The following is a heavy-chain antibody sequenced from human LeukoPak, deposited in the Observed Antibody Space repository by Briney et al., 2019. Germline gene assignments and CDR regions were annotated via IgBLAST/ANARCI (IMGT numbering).Heavy chain of an antibody. CDR1: GFPFSSYW. V-gene: IGHV3-7*01. D-gene: IGHD1-1*01. CDR2: IKQDGSDK. Sequence: GGSLRLSCAASGFPFSSYWMSWVRQAPGKGLEWVANIKQDGSDKYYVDSVKSRFTISRDNAKNPLYLQLNSLRADDTAVYYCARLTGTTGFDYWGQGTLVTVSS. J-gene: IGHJ4*02. CDR3: ARLTGTTGFDY.